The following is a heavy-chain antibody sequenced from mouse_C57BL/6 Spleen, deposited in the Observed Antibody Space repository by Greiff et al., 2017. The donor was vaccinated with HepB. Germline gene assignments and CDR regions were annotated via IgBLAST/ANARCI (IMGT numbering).Heavy chain of an antibody. CDR1: GYTFTSYT. CDR2: INPSSGYT. Sequence: QVQLKQSGAELARPGASVKMSCKASGYTFTSYTMHWVKQRPGQGLEWIGYINPSSGYTKYNQKFKDKATLTADKSSSTAYMQLSSLTSEDSAVYYCARFYYYGSSSFAYWGQGTLVTVSA. V-gene: IGHV1-4*01. J-gene: IGHJ3*01. CDR3: ARFYYYGSSSFAY. D-gene: IGHD1-1*01.